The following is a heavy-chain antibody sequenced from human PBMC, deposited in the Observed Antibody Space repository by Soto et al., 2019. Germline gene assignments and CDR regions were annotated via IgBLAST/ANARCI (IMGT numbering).Heavy chain of an antibody. D-gene: IGHD2-15*01. Sequence: SETLSLTCTVSGGSVSSGSYYWGWIRQPPGKGLEWIGSIYYSGSTYYNPSLKSRVTISIDTSKNQFSLKLSSVTAADTAMYYCARHVGRYYYYLDVWGKGTTVTGSS. CDR2: IYYSGST. CDR3: ARHVGRYYYYLDV. J-gene: IGHJ6*03. V-gene: IGHV4-39*01. CDR1: GGSVSSGSYY.